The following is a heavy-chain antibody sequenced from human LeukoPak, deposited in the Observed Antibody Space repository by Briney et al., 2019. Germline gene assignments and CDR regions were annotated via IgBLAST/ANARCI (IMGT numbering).Heavy chain of an antibody. Sequence: PSETLSLTCTVSGGSISSYYWSWIRKPPGQGLEWIGYIYYSGSTNYNPSLKSRVTISVDTSKNQFSLELSSVTAADTAVYYCARDPAGTVAHSWGQGILVTVSS. D-gene: IGHD1-7*01. CDR3: ARDPAGTVAHS. J-gene: IGHJ4*02. CDR2: IYYSGST. CDR1: GGSISSYY. V-gene: IGHV4-59*01.